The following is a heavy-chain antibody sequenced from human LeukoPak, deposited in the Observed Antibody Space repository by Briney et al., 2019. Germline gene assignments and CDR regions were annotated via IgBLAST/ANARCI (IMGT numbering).Heavy chain of an antibody. CDR3: ARKGEVTVPTKNAFDL. V-gene: IGHV1-2*02. CDR1: GYTFSDYF. CDR2: INPKSGGT. Sequence: ASVKVSCKASGYTFSDYFIHWVRQAPGQGLEWMGWINPKSGGTNYAQKFQGRVTMTRDTSISTAYMEVSRLTFDDTAVYFCARKGEVTVPTKNAFDLWGQGTMVTVSS. J-gene: IGHJ3*01. D-gene: IGHD2-21*02.